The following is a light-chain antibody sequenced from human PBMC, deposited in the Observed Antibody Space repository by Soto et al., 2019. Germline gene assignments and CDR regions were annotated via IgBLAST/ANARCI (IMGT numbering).Light chain of an antibody. CDR1: QSIANY. Sequence: DIQMTQSQSSLSASVGDRVTITCRASQSIANYVNWYRQKSGAAPELLIYDASTLQSGVPSRFRGGASGTDFTLTISSLQLDDFATYYCQQSYNTPLTFGQGTKVDI. CDR3: QQSYNTPLT. J-gene: IGKJ1*01. CDR2: DAS. V-gene: IGKV1-39*01.